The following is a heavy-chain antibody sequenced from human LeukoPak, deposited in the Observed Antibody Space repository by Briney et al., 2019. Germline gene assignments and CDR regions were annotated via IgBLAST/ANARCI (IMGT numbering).Heavy chain of an antibody. CDR2: ISAYNGNT. Sequence: ASVKVSCKSSAYTFTSNGISWLRQPPGQGLEWMGWISAYNGNTNYAQKLQGRVTMTTDTSTSTAYMELRSPRSDDTAVYYCAFGVRSPDYYYYGMDVWGQGTTVTVSS. D-gene: IGHD3-16*01. CDR3: AFGVRSPDYYYYGMDV. J-gene: IGHJ6*02. V-gene: IGHV1-18*01. CDR1: AYTFTSNG.